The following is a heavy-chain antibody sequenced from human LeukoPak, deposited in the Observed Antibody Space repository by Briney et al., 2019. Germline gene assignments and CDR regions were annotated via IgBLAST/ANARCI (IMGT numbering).Heavy chain of an antibody. V-gene: IGHV3-30*18. Sequence: GGSLRLSCAASRFTFSSFGMHWVRQAPGKGLEWVAVISYDGRNKYYADSVKGRFTISRGNSKNTLYLQMNSLRAEDTAVYYCAKQGGGSGWYLSYWGQGTLVTVSS. CDR3: AKQGGGSGWYLSY. D-gene: IGHD6-19*01. CDR2: ISYDGRNK. J-gene: IGHJ4*02. CDR1: RFTFSSFG.